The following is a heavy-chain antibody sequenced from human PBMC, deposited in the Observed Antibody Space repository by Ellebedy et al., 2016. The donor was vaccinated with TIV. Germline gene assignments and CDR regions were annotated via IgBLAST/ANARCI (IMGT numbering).Heavy chain of an antibody. CDR1: RYTFTSYW. J-gene: IGHJ6*03. D-gene: IGHD1-26*01. V-gene: IGHV5-51*01. Sequence: KVSCKGSRYTFTSYWIGWVRQEPGKGLEWMGLIYPDDSDTIYSPSSQGQVTISADKSITTAYLQWSSLKASDTATYYCARLSGSYPNYYHLMDVWGKGTTVTVSS. CDR2: IYPDDSDT. CDR3: ARLSGSYPNYYHLMDV.